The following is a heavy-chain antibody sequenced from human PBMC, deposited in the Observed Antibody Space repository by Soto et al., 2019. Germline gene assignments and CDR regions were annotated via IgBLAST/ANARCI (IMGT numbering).Heavy chain of an antibody. CDR3: ARAECSSPDCLTAYYSYGLDV. V-gene: IGHV3-48*03. CDR1: GFAFSNFE. D-gene: IGHD3-9*01. Sequence: GGSLRLSCAASGFAFSNFEMHWVRQAPGKGLEWVSYINTAGSTKYYAESVKGRFTISRDNARNSLFLQMNSLRAEDTAVYYCARAECSSPDCLTAYYSYGLDVWGQGSTVTVSS. CDR2: INTAGSTK. J-gene: IGHJ6*02.